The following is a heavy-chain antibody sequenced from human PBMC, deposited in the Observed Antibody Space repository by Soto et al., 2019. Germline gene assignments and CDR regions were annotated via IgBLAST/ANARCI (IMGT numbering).Heavy chain of an antibody. Sequence: QVQLVESGGGVVQPGRSLRLSCAASGFTFSSYGMHWVRQAPGKGLEWVAVISYDGSNKYYADSVKGRFTISRDNSKNTMYLQINGRRDVEKDVYYCCGTSSEVFAYWGQGTLVTVYS. CDR2: ISYDGSNK. D-gene: IGHD1-7*01. CDR3: CGTSSEVFAY. V-gene: IGHV3-30*03. J-gene: IGHJ4*02. CDR1: GFTFSSYG.